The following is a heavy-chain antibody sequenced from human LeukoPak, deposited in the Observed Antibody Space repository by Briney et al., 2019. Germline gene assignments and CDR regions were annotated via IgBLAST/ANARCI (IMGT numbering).Heavy chain of an antibody. J-gene: IGHJ6*02. CDR1: GFTFSRSA. V-gene: IGHV3-30-3*01. D-gene: IGHD3-10*01. CDR3: ARDIYQITMLRGADTYHYYVMDV. Sequence: PGGSLRLSCAASGFTFSRSAMHWVRQATGKGLDWVALISYDGSTKYYIDSVKGRFTISRDNSKNTLYLQMNSLRAEDTAVYYCARDIYQITMLRGADTYHYYVMDVWGQGTTVTVSS. CDR2: ISYDGSTK.